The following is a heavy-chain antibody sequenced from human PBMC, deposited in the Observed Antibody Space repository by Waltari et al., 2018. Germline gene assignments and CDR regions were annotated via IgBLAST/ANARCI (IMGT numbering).Heavy chain of an antibody. CDR2: MSGNGDSE. V-gene: IGHV3-23*04. CDR1: GFTFSTSS. D-gene: IGHD2-2*01. Sequence: DVQVVESGGGLVQPGGSLRLSCVASGFTFSTSSITWVRQAPGKGLEWVAEMSGNGDSEVYADSVKGRFTISRDNSKNTLFLQMNNLRVEDTATYYCARNAPNYYYYMDVWGKGTTVTVSS. CDR3: ARNAPNYYYYMDV. J-gene: IGHJ6*03.